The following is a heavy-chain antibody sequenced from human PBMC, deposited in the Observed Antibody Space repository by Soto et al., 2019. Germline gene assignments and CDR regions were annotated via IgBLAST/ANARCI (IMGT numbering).Heavy chain of an antibody. V-gene: IGHV1-69*06. CDR3: ASRYYGSGSYYYYYYGMDV. CDR2: IIPIFGTA. Sequence: SVKVSCKASGGAFSSYAISWVRQAPGQGLEWMGGIIPIFGTANYAQKFQGRVTITADKSTSTAYMELSSLRSEDTAVYYCASRYYGSGSYYYYYYGMDVWGQGTTVTVSS. J-gene: IGHJ6*02. CDR1: GGAFSSYA. D-gene: IGHD3-10*01.